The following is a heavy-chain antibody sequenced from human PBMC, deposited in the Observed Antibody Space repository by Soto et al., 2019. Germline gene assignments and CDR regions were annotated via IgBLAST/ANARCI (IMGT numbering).Heavy chain of an antibody. J-gene: IGHJ4*02. Sequence: SETLSLTCTVSGDSISTYYWSWIRQPPGNGLQWIGYIFYSGGTAYNPSPKSRVTISLDMSKKQISLKLSSVTTADTAAYFCARLQLVQKVIDYWGQGXLVTVYS. CDR2: IFYSGGT. CDR1: GDSISTYY. D-gene: IGHD1-1*01. V-gene: IGHV4-59*01. CDR3: ARLQLVQKVIDY.